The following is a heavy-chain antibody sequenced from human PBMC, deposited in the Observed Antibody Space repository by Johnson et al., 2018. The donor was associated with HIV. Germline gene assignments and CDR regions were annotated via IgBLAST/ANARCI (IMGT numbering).Heavy chain of an antibody. CDR1: GFVFDDYG. CDR2: ISGSGGST. Sequence: VQLVESGGRVERPGGSLRLSCVGSGFVFDDYGMSWVRQAPGKGLEWVSAISGSGGSTYYADSVKGRFTISRDNSKNTLYLQMNSLRAEDTAVYYCAKDPRSSSWYWDAFDIWGQGTMVTVSS. CDR3: AKDPRSSSWYWDAFDI. D-gene: IGHD6-13*01. V-gene: IGHV3-23*04. J-gene: IGHJ3*02.